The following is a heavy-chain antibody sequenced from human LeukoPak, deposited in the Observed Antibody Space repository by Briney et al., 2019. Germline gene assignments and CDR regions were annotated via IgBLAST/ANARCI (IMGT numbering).Heavy chain of an antibody. CDR2: ISAYNGNT. J-gene: IGHJ4*02. CDR1: GYTFTSYG. D-gene: IGHD2-2*01. V-gene: IGHV1-18*01. Sequence: ASVKVSCKASGYTFTSYGISWVRQAPGQGLEWMGWISAYNGNTNYAQKLQGRVTMTTDTSTSTACMELRSLRSDDTAVYYCARDSAGEDVVVPAEILGSSQPIDYWGQGTLVTVSS. CDR3: ARDSAGEDVVVPAEILGSSQPIDY.